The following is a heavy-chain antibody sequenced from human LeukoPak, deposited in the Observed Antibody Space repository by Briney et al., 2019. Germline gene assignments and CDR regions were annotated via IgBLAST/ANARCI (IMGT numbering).Heavy chain of an antibody. Sequence: PGGSLRLSCAASGFTFSSYGMSWVRQAPGKGLEWVSGISDSGGSTYYTASVRGRFTISRDSSKNTLYLLMNSLRAEDTAVYYCARANYGGNSGDFDYWGQGTLVTVSS. D-gene: IGHD4-23*01. V-gene: IGHV3-23*01. J-gene: IGHJ4*02. CDR2: ISDSGGST. CDR3: ARANYGGNSGDFDY. CDR1: GFTFSSYG.